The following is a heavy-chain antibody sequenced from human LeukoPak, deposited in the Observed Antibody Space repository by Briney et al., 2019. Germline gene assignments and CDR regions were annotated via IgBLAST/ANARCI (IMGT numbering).Heavy chain of an antibody. Sequence: ASVKVSCKASGGTFSSYAISWVRQAPGQGLEWMGRIIPILGIANYAQKFQGRVTITADKSTSTAYMELSGLRSEDTAVYYCARSLSGSYVFPYYFDYWGQGTLVTVSP. J-gene: IGHJ4*02. V-gene: IGHV1-69*04. CDR2: IIPILGIA. CDR3: ARSLSGSYVFPYYFDY. D-gene: IGHD1-26*01. CDR1: GGTFSSYA.